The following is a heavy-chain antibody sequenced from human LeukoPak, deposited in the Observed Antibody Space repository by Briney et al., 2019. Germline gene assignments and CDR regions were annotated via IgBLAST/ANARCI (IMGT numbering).Heavy chain of an antibody. Sequence: ASVKVSCKAPGYTFTSYYMHWVRQAPGQGLEWMGIINPSGGSTSYAQKFQGRVTMTRDTSTSTVYMELSSLRSEDTAVYYCARKSVGTGTYYDFWSGYTRDYNWFDPWGQGTLVTVSS. D-gene: IGHD3-3*01. V-gene: IGHV1-46*01. J-gene: IGHJ5*02. CDR2: INPSGGST. CDR3: ARKSVGTGTYYDFWSGYTRDYNWFDP. CDR1: GYTFTSYY.